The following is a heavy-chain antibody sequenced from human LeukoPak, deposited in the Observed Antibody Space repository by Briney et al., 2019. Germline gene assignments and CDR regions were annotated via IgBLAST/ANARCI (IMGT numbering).Heavy chain of an antibody. V-gene: IGHV3-23*01. CDR3: ARGRPHGNDY. D-gene: IGHD4-23*01. J-gene: IGHJ4*02. CDR2: ITGSGGGT. Sequence: PGGSLRLSCAASGFTFSIYAMTWVRQTPGKGLEWVSTITGSGGGTYYADSVKGRFSISRDNAKNTLYLQMNSLRVEDTAVYYCARGRPHGNDYWGQGTLVTVSS. CDR1: GFTFSIYA.